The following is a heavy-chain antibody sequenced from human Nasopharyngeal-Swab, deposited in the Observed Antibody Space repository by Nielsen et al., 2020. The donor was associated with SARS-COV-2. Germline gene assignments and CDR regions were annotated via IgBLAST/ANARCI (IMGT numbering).Heavy chain of an antibody. J-gene: IGHJ6*03. V-gene: IGHV4-31*03. D-gene: IGHD3-3*01. CDR2: IYYSGST. Sequence: SETLSLTCTVSGYSISSGYYWSWIRQHPGKGLEWIGYIYYSGSTYYNPSLKSRVTISVDTSKNQFSLKLSSVTAADTAVYYCARTVLRFLEWSHYYMDVWGKGTTVTVSS. CDR1: GYSISSGYY. CDR3: ARTVLRFLEWSHYYMDV.